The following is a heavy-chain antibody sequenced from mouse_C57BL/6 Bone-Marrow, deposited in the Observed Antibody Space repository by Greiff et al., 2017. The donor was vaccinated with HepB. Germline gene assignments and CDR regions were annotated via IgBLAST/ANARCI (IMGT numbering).Heavy chain of an antibody. Sequence: EVMLVESEGGLVQPGSSMKLSCTASGFTFSDYYMAWVRQVPEKGLEWVANINYDGSSTYYLDSLKSRFIISRDNAKNILYLQMSSLKSEDTATYYCARDRPYYGSSYDWYFDVWGTGTTVTVSS. CDR2: INYDGSST. CDR1: GFTFSDYY. CDR3: ARDRPYYGSSYDWYFDV. V-gene: IGHV5-16*01. D-gene: IGHD1-1*01. J-gene: IGHJ1*03.